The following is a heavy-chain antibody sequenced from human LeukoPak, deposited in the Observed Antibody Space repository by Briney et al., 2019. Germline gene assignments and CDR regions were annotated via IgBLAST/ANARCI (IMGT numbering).Heavy chain of an antibody. CDR3: ATDFRPFDS. CDR2: ISGSGDTT. J-gene: IGHJ4*02. CDR1: GFIFSTYA. D-gene: IGHD6-6*01. V-gene: IGHV3-23*01. Sequence: GDSLRLSCAASGFIFSTYAMTWVRQAPGKGLEWVSTISGSGDTTYYVDSVRGRFTISRDNSKNTLFLQMNSLRAEDTAVYYCATDFRPFDSWGRGTLVTVSS.